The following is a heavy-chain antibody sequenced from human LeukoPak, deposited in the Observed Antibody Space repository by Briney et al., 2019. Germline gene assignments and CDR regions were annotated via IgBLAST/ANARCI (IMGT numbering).Heavy chain of an antibody. CDR2: IDSGGST. CDR3: ARGLYRYGHVDDY. D-gene: IGHD5-18*01. J-gene: IGHJ4*02. CDR1: GITVSSND. Sequence: GGSLRLSCAASGITVSSNDMNWVRQAPGKGLEWFSVIDSGGSTHYADSVKGRFIISRDNSKNTLYLQMNRLRAEDTAVYYCARGLYRYGHVDDYWGQGTLVTVSS. V-gene: IGHV3-53*01.